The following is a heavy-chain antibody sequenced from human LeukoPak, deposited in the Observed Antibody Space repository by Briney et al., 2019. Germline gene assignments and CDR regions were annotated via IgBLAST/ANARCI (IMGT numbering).Heavy chain of an antibody. D-gene: IGHD1-26*01. CDR1: GFTFSSFW. V-gene: IGHV3-7*01. CDR2: IKQDGSEK. Sequence: GGSLRLSCAASGFTFSSFWMSWGRQAPGKGLEWVANIKQDGSEKYYVDSVKGRFTISRDNAKNSLYLQMNSLRAEDTAVYYCARDLLIVGATSDDYWGQGTLVTVSS. J-gene: IGHJ4*02. CDR3: ARDLLIVGATSDDY.